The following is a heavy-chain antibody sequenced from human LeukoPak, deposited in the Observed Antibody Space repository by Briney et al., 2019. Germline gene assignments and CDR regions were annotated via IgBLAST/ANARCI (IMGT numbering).Heavy chain of an antibody. D-gene: IGHD3-22*01. CDR2: ISSSADAI. CDR3: AKGLETYYYDSSGYTFGD. J-gene: IGHJ4*02. CDR1: GFTFSDYY. Sequence: GGSLRLSCAASGFTFSDYYMTWIRQAPGKGLEWISYISSSADAIYYADSVKGRFTISRDNSKNTLYLQMNSLRAEDTAVYYCAKGLETYYYDSSGYTFGDWGQGTLVTVSS. V-gene: IGHV3-11*01.